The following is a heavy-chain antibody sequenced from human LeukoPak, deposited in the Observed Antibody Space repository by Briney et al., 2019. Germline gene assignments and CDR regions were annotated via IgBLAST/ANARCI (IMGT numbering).Heavy chain of an antibody. J-gene: IGHJ4*02. Sequence: SETLSLTCTVSGGSISTYYWSWIRQPAGKGLEWIGLIYTSGSTKYNPSLKSRLTMSVDTSKNQFSLKLSSVTAADTAVDYCAREWGYCTNGVCYTQYFDYWGQGTLVTVSS. V-gene: IGHV4-4*07. CDR3: AREWGYCTNGVCYTQYFDY. CDR1: GGSISTYY. CDR2: IYTSGST. D-gene: IGHD2-8*01.